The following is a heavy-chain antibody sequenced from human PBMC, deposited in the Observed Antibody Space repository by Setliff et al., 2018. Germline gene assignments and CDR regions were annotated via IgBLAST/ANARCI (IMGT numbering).Heavy chain of an antibody. D-gene: IGHD3-3*02. CDR1: GGSISSYD. CDR3: ARRFAEHSYRDYYMDV. J-gene: IGHJ6*03. Sequence: SETLSLTCTVSGGSISSYDWSWIRQPPGKGLEWIGYISKTGSAYYSPSLKSRVDMFVDMSQNQISLELSSVTTADTAVYYCARRFAEHSYRDYYMDVWGKGTTVTVSS. V-gene: IGHV4-59*01. CDR2: ISKTGSA.